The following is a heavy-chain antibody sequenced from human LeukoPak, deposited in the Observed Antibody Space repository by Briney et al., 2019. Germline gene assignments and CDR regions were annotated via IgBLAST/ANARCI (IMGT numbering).Heavy chain of an antibody. CDR3: ARDGAGNGEGAFDI. CDR2: ITSSSTNI. J-gene: IGHJ3*02. Sequence: GGSLRLSCAASGFTFSTYNMNWVRQAPGKGLEWVSHITSSSTNIYYADSVKGRFTISRDNAKNALSLQMNSLRDEDTAVYYCARDGAGNGEGAFDIWGQGTMVTVSS. V-gene: IGHV3-48*02. D-gene: IGHD6-13*01. CDR1: GFTFSTYN.